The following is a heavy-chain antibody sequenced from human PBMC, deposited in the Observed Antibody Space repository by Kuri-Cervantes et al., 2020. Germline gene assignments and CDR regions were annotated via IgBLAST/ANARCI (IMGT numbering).Heavy chain of an antibody. V-gene: IGHV4-34*01. CDR1: GESFRGYY. CDR3: AIETPSGRDGYNPEGD. CDR2: ITHSGST. Sequence: SQTHSLTCAVYGESFRGYYWRWIRQPPGKGLEWIGEITHSGSTNYNPSLKSRVTISVDTSKNQFSLQLSSVTAADTAVYYCAIETPSGRDGYNPEGDWGQGTQVTVSS. J-gene: IGHJ4*02. D-gene: IGHD5-24*01.